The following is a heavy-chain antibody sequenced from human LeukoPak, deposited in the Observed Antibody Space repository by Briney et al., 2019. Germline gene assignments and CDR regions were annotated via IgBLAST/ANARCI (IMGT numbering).Heavy chain of an antibody. CDR3: ARDREEMATMGAFDI. CDR2: IYSGGST. Sequence: GGSLRLSCAASGFTFSRYWMSWVRQAPGKGLEWVSVIYSGGSTYYADSVKGRFTISRDNSKNTLYLQMNSLRAEDTAVYYCARDREEMATMGAFDIWGQGTMVTVSS. V-gene: IGHV3-53*01. D-gene: IGHD5-24*01. J-gene: IGHJ3*02. CDR1: GFTFSRYW.